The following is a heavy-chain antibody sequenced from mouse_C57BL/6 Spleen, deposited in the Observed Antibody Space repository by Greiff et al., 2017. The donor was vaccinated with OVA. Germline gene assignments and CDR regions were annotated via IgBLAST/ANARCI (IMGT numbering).Heavy chain of an antibody. CDR1: GYTFTSYW. D-gene: IGHD1-1*01. V-gene: IGHV1-64*01. CDR2: IHPNSGST. Sequence: VQLQQPGAELVKPGASVKLSCKASGYTFTSYWMHWVKQRPGQGLEWIGMIHPNSGSTNYNEKFKSKATLTVDKSSSTAYMQLSSLTSEDSAVYYCAREGYGSSYPDYWGQGTTLTVSS. J-gene: IGHJ2*01. CDR3: AREGYGSSYPDY.